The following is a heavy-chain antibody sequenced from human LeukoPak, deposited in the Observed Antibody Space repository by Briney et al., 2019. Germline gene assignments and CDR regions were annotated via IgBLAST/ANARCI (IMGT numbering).Heavy chain of an antibody. D-gene: IGHD3-10*01. Sequence: GGSLRLSCAASGFTFDDYAMHWVRHAPGKGLEWVSGISWNSGSIGYADSVKGRFTISRDNAKNSLYLQMNSLRAEDTALYYCAKDMGGITMVRGVSGYFDYWGQGTLVTVSS. J-gene: IGHJ4*02. CDR3: AKDMGGITMVRGVSGYFDY. CDR1: GFTFDDYA. V-gene: IGHV3-9*01. CDR2: ISWNSGSI.